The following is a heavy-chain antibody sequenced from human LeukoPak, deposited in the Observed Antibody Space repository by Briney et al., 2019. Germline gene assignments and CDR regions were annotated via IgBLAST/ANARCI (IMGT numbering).Heavy chain of an antibody. CDR2: FDPEDGET. CDR3: ATDGHGVTASPYYFDY. J-gene: IGHJ4*02. V-gene: IGHV1-24*01. D-gene: IGHD2-21*02. CDR1: GYTLTELS. Sequence: ASVKVSCKVSGYTLTELSMHWVRQAPGKGLEWMGGFDPEDGETIYAQKFQGRVTMTEDTSTDTAYMELSSPRSEDTAVYYCATDGHGVTASPYYFDYWGQGTLVTVSS.